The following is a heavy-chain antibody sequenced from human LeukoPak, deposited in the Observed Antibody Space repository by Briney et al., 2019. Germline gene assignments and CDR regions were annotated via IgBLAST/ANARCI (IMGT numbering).Heavy chain of an antibody. V-gene: IGHV1-18*01. Sequence: ASVKVSCKASGYTFTSYAINWVRQAPGQGLEWMRWISIYNGNTTYAQSFTGRVVLSSDTSTSTAFMQISSLKSEDTAVYYCARVGYGGSYSLDDAFEICGQGTMVTVSS. J-gene: IGHJ3*02. D-gene: IGHD1-26*01. CDR1: GYTFTSYA. CDR2: ISIYNGNT. CDR3: ARVGYGGSYSLDDAFEI.